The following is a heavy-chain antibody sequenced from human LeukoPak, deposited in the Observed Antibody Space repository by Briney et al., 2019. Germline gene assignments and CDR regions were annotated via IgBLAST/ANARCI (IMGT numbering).Heavy chain of an antibody. D-gene: IGHD3/OR15-3a*01. V-gene: IGHV3-7*03. J-gene: IGHJ4*02. Sequence: YPGGSLRLSCAASGFTFGDTWMNWVRQVPGQGLEWVANIKQDGSEKFYVASVKGRFTISRDNGKSSLYLQMNSLRAEDTALYYCATSYDMGWLIGYWGQGTLVTVSS. CDR3: ATSYDMGWLIGY. CDR1: GFTFGDTW. CDR2: IKQDGSEK.